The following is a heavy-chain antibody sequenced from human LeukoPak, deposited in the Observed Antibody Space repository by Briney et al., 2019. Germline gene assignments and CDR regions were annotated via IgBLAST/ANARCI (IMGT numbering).Heavy chain of an antibody. V-gene: IGHV4-34*01. Sequence: SETLSLTCAVYGGSFSGYYWSWIRQPPGKGLEWIGEINHSGSTNYNPSLKSRVTISVDTSKNQFSLKLSSATAADTAVYYCARGIAAAHWGQGTLVTVSS. CDR1: GGSFSGYY. D-gene: IGHD6-13*01. CDR2: INHSGST. J-gene: IGHJ4*02. CDR3: ARGIAAAH.